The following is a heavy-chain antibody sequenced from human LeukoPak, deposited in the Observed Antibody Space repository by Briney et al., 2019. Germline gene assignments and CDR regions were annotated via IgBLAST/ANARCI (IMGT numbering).Heavy chain of an antibody. V-gene: IGHV3-64D*09. CDR1: GFTFNKYA. CDR2: ISTNGGST. J-gene: IGHJ4*02. CDR3: VKDWAYYGAETYYDY. D-gene: IGHD3-10*01. Sequence: GGSLRLSCSASGFTFNKYALHWVRQAPGKGLEYVSAISTNGGSTYYADSVKGRFTISRDNSKNTLYLQMSSLRAEDTAVYYCVKDWAYYGAETYYDYWGQGTLVTVSS.